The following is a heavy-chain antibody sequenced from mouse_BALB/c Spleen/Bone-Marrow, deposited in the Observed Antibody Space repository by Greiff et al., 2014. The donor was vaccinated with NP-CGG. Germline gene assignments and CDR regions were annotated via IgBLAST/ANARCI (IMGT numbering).Heavy chain of an antibody. Sequence: DVHLVESGAELAKPGASVKLSCTASGFNIKDTYMHWVKQRPEQGLEWIGRIDPANGNTKYDPKFQGKATITADTSSNTAYLQLSSLTSEDTAVYYCARWEYYAMDYWGQGTSVTVSS. V-gene: IGHV14-3*02. CDR3: ARWEYYAMDY. D-gene: IGHD4-1*01. J-gene: IGHJ4*01. CDR1: GFNIKDTY. CDR2: IDPANGNT.